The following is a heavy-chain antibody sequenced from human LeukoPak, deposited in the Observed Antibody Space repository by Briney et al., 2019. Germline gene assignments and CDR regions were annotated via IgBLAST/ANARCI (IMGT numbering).Heavy chain of an antibody. V-gene: IGHV4-30-2*02. D-gene: IGHD5-12*01. Sequence: SQTLSLTCAVSGGSISSGGYSWSWIRQPPGKGLEWIGYIYHSGSTYYNPSLKSRVTISVDRSKNQFSLKLSSVTAADTAVYYCARGVYSGYDWGFDIWGQGTMVTVSS. CDR3: ARGVYSGYDWGFDI. CDR2: IYHSGST. J-gene: IGHJ3*02. CDR1: GGSISSGGYS.